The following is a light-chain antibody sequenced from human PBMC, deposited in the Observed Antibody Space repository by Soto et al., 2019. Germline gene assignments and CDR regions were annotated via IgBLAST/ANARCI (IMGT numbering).Light chain of an antibody. CDR3: AAWDDSLNGHV. J-gene: IGLJ1*01. V-gene: IGLV1-44*01. CDR1: SSNIGSNS. Sequence: QSALTQPHSASGTPGQRFTISCSGSSSNIGSNSVHWFQQVPGTAPKPLIYSSNQRPSGVPERFSGSKSGTSASLAISGLQSEDEADYYCAAWDDSLNGHVFGAGTKVTVL. CDR2: SSN.